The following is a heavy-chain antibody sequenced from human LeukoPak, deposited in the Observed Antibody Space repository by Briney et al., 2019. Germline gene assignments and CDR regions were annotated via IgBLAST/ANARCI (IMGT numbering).Heavy chain of an antibody. D-gene: IGHD3-10*01. CDR3: AREGHDGGSYFDY. CDR1: GDTFSSYA. CDR2: IIPIFGTA. V-gene: IGHV1-69*13. Sequence: ASVKVSCKASGDTFSSYAISWVRQAPGQGLEWMGGIIPIFGTANYAQKFQGRVTITADESTSTAYMELSSLRSEDTAVYYCAREGHDGGSYFDYWGQGTLVTVSS. J-gene: IGHJ4*02.